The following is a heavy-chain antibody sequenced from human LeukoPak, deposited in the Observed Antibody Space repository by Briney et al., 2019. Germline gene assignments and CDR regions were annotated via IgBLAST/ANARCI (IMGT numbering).Heavy chain of an antibody. CDR1: GFTFDDYA. V-gene: IGHV3-9*01. Sequence: GGSLRLSCAASGFTFDDYAMHWVRQGPGKGLEWVSGISWNGGSTGYADSVKGRFTISRDNAKNSLYLQMNSPRAEDTALYYCAKSVGGQQLAPTNFWGQGTLVTVSS. CDR2: ISWNGGST. D-gene: IGHD6-13*01. J-gene: IGHJ4*02. CDR3: AKSVGGQQLAPTNF.